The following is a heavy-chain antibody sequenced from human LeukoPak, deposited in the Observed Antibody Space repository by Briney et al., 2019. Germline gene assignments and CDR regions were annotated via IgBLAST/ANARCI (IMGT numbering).Heavy chain of an antibody. CDR3: ARLVFARWGSFDY. CDR1: GGSISSYY. CDR2: IYYSGST. Sequence: PSETLSLTCTVSGGSISSYYWSWIRQPPGKGLEWIGYIYYSGSTNYNPSLKSRVTISLDTSKNQFSLKLSSVPAADTAVYYCARLVFARWGSFDYWGQGTLVTVSS. V-gene: IGHV4-59*08. J-gene: IGHJ4*02. D-gene: IGHD7-27*01.